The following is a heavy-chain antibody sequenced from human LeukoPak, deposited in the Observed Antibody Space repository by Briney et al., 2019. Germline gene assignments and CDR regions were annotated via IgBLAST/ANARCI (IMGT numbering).Heavy chain of an antibody. J-gene: IGHJ4*02. Sequence: SETLSLACTVSGGSISSYYWSWIRQPPGKGLEWIGYIYYSGSTNYNPSLKSRVTISVDTSKNQFSLKLSSVTAADTAVYYCARLVKQKFDYWGQGTLVTVSS. V-gene: IGHV4-59*08. CDR3: ARLVKQKFDY. D-gene: IGHD2-21*01. CDR2: IYYSGST. CDR1: GGSISSYY.